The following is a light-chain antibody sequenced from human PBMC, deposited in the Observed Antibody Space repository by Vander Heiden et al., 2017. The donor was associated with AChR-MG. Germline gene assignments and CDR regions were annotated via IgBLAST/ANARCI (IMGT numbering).Light chain of an antibody. V-gene: IGKV3-20*01. CDR1: QRVSSTY. CDR2: AAS. J-gene: IGKJ5*01. CDR3: QQYGSSPLIT. Sequence: EIVLTQSPGTLSLSPGERATLSCRASQRVSSTYLTWYQHKPGQAPRLLMYAASIRATGIPDRFSGSGSGTDFALTISRLEPEDFAIYYCQQYGSSPLITFGQRTRLEIK.